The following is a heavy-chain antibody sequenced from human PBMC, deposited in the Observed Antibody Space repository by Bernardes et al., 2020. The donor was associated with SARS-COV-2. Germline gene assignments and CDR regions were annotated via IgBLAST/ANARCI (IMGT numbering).Heavy chain of an antibody. Sequence: ASVKVSCKASNYTFITYAINWVRQAPGQGLEWMAWINIYNGETTYAQNLQGRVAVTTDTSTSTAYMELRSLTSDDTAVYYCARVPIRTGALHGLDVWGQGTTVSVSS. V-gene: IGHV1-18*01. CDR2: INIYNGET. CDR3: ARVPIRTGALHGLDV. CDR1: NYTFITYA. J-gene: IGHJ6*02. D-gene: IGHD1-1*01.